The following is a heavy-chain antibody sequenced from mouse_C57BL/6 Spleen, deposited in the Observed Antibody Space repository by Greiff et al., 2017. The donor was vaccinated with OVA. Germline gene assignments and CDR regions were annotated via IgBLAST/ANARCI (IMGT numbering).Heavy chain of an antibody. J-gene: IGHJ2*01. CDR2: IDPSDSYT. Sequence: VQLQQPGAELVKPGASVKLSCKASGYTFTSYWMQWVKQRPGQGLEWIGEIDPSDSYTNYNQKFKGKATLTVDTSSSTAYMQLSSLTSEDSAVYYGARKEGEPEDYWGQGTTLTVSS. V-gene: IGHV1-50*01. CDR3: ARKEGEPEDY. CDR1: GYTFTSYW.